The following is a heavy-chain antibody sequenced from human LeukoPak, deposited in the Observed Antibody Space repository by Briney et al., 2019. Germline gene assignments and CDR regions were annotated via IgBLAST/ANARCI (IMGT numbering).Heavy chain of an antibody. CDR1: GFTFSSYW. CDR2: ISYDGSNK. J-gene: IGHJ3*02. Sequence: GGGLVQPGGSLRLSCAASGFTFSSYWMSWVRQAPGKGLEWVAVISYDGSNKYYADSVKGRSTISRDNSKNTLYLQMNSLRAEDTAVYYCAREWELLRAFDIWGQGTMVTVSS. CDR3: AREWELLRAFDI. D-gene: IGHD1-26*01. V-gene: IGHV3-30*03.